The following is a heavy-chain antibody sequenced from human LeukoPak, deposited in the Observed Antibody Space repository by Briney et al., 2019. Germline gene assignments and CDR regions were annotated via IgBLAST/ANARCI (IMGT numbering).Heavy chain of an antibody. CDR3: AKDRVRLWFGELYGMDV. V-gene: IGHV3-23*01. CDR2: ISGSGGST. Sequence: PGGSLRLSCAASGFTFSSYAMSLVRQAPGKGLEWVSAISGSGGSTYYADSVKGRFTISRDNSKNTLYLQMNSLRAEDTAVYYCAKDRVRLWFGELYGMDVWGQGTTVTVSS. J-gene: IGHJ6*02. D-gene: IGHD3-10*01. CDR1: GFTFSSYA.